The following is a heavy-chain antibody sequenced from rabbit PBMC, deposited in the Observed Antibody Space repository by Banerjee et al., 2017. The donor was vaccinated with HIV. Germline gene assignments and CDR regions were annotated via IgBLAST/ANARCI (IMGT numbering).Heavy chain of an antibody. V-gene: IGHV1S43*01. J-gene: IGHJ4*01. CDR3: AREDSGGWGDLNL. CDR1: GFTISSSYW. Sequence: QEQLEESGGGLVTPGGTLTLTCKASGFTISSSYWMCWVRQAPGKELEWIASINIDSGSAYYANWVNGRFTISSDNAQNTVDLQMNSLTAADTATYFCAREDSGGWGDLNLWGPGTLVTVS. D-gene: IGHD4-1*01. CDR2: INIDSGSA.